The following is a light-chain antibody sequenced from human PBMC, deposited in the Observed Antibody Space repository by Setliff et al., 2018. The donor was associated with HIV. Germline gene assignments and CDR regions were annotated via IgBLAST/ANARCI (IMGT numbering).Light chain of an antibody. Sequence: QSALTQPASVSGSPGQSITISCTGSSSDIGGYNYVSWYQLHPGKAPKLMIYEVSNRPSGVSNRFSGSKSVNTASLTISGLQAEDEADYYCSSYTSSSTVVIFGGGTKGTVL. V-gene: IGLV2-14*01. J-gene: IGLJ2*01. CDR3: SSYTSSSTVVI. CDR2: EVS. CDR1: SSDIGGYNY.